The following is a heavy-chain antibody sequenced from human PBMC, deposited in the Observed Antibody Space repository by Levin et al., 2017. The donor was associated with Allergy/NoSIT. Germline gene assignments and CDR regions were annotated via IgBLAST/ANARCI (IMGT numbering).Heavy chain of an antibody. V-gene: IGHV1-8*01. CDR1: GYTFTSYD. Sequence: ASVKVSCKASGYTFTSYDINWVRQATGQGLEWMGWMNPNSGNTGYAQKFQGRVTMTRNTSISTAYMELSSLRSEDTAVYYCARGGLELLWDWFDPWGQGTLVTVSS. CDR2: MNPNSGNT. CDR3: ARGGLELLWDWFDP. D-gene: IGHD1-7*01. J-gene: IGHJ5*02.